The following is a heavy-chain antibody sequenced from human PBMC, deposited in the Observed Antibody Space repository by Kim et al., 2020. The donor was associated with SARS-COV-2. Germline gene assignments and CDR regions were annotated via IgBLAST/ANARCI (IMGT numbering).Heavy chain of an antibody. CDR1: GFTFSSYA. Sequence: GGSLRLSCAASGFTFSSYAMSWVRQAPGKGLEWVSVIYSGGSSTYYADSVKDRFTISRDNSKNTLYLQMNSLRAEDTAVYYCARGGGGYDDNWFDPWGQGTLVTVSS. CDR2: IYSGGSST. D-gene: IGHD5-12*01. CDR3: ARGGGGYDDNWFDP. V-gene: IGHV3-23*03. J-gene: IGHJ5*02.